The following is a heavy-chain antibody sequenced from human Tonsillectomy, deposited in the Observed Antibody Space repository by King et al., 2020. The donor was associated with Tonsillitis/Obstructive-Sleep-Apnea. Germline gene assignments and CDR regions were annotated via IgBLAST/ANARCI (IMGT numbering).Heavy chain of an antibody. Sequence: VQLQESGPGLVKPSQTLSLTCTVSGGSISSGGYYWSWIRQHPGKGLEWIGYIYYSGSTNYNPSLKSRVTISVDTSNNQFSLKLSSVTAADTAVYYCAGERYSNYETRYYYYYMDVWGKGTTVTVSS. V-gene: IGHV4-31*03. CDR1: GGSISSGGYY. D-gene: IGHD4-11*01. CDR2: IYYSGST. CDR3: AGERYSNYETRYYYYYMDV. J-gene: IGHJ6*03.